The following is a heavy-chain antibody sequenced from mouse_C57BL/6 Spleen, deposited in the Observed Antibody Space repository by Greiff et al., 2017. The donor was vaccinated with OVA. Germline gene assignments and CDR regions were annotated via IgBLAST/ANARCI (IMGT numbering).Heavy chain of an antibody. CDR2: ISNGGGST. V-gene: IGHV5-12*01. Sequence: DVMLVESGGGLVQPGGSLKLSCAASGFTFSDYYMYWVRQTPEKRLEWVAYISNGGGSTYYPDTVKGRFTISRDNAKNTLYLQMSRLKSEDTAMYYCARGRQLRLDYWGQGTTLTVSS. CDR1: GFTFSDYY. CDR3: ARGRQLRLDY. D-gene: IGHD3-2*02. J-gene: IGHJ2*01.